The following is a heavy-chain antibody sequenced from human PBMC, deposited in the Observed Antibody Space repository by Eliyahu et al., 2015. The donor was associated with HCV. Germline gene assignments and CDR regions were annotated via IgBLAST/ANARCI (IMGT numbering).Heavy chain of an antibody. CDR2: INHSGST. CDR1: GGSFSGYY. J-gene: IGHJ6*02. D-gene: IGHD3-16*01. V-gene: IGHV4-34*01. Sequence: QVQLQQWGAGMLKPSETLSLTCAVYGGSFSGYYWSWIRQPPGKGLEWIGEINHSGSTNYNPSLKXRVTISVDTSKNQFSLKLSSVTAADTAVYYCARGISGGYYYYYYGMDVWGQGTTVTVSS. CDR3: ARGISGGYYYYYYGMDV.